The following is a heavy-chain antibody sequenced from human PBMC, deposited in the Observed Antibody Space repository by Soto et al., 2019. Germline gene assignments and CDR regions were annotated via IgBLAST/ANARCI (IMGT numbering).Heavy chain of an antibody. CDR2: IYYSGST. Sequence: QVQLQESGPGLVKPSQTLSLTCTVSGGSISSGDYYWSWIRQPPGKGLEWIGYIYYSGSTYYNPSLTIRVTTSVDTSKNQFSLKLSSVPAADTAVYYCARDIAAEGNSGVDYWGQGTLVTVSS. J-gene: IGHJ4*02. CDR3: ARDIAAEGNSGVDY. CDR1: GGSISSGDYY. D-gene: IGHD6-13*01. V-gene: IGHV4-30-4*01.